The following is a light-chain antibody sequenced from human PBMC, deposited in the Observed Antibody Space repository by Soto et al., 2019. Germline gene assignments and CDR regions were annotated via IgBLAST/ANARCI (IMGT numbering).Light chain of an antibody. CDR1: SSNIGAGYE. CDR3: RYYNRCLGGSC. CDR2: RNT. V-gene: IGLV1-40*01. J-gene: IGLJ1*01. Sequence: SELTQRPSVSGAPGPRVTISCSGGSSNIGAGYEVHVCDQLPVTVPKLLIYRNTYRPSGVPDRFSGSRSATSASLTITGLQDEDEADYSLRYYNRCLGGSCFARGTKVTV.